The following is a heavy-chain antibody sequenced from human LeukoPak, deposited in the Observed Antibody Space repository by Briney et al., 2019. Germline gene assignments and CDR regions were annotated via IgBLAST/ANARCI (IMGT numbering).Heavy chain of an antibody. J-gene: IGHJ5*02. D-gene: IGHD1-26*01. CDR1: GYTFTSYA. CDR2: ISGSGGST. V-gene: IGHV3-23*01. Sequence: ASVKVSCKASGYTFTSYAMSWVRQAPGKGLEWVSAISGSGGSTYYADSVKGRFTISRDNSKNTLYLQMNSLRAEDTAVYYCAKEAWELLSPNWFDPWGQGTLVTVSS. CDR3: AKEAWELLSPNWFDP.